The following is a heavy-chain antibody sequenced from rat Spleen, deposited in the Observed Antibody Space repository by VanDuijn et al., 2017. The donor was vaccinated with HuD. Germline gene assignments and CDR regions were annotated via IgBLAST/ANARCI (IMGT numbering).Heavy chain of an antibody. Sequence: VQLQESGPGLVKPSQSLSLTCSVTGHSISSGYRWNWIRKFPGNELEWMGYIDSAVTTNYNPSLKSRISISRDTSKNQFFLQVNSVTTEDTGTYYCTATYYGYISYSDYWGQGVMVTVSS. D-gene: IGHD1-9*01. CDR1: GHSISSGYR. CDR2: IDSAVTT. CDR3: TATYYGYISYSDY. J-gene: IGHJ2*01. V-gene: IGHV3-3*01.